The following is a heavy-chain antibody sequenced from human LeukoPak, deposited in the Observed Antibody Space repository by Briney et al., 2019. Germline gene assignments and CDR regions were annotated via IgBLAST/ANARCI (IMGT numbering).Heavy chain of an antibody. J-gene: IGHJ5*02. D-gene: IGHD6-13*01. V-gene: IGHV1-69*13. CDR2: IIPIFGTA. Sequence: ASVKVSCKASGGTFSSYAISWVRQPPGQGLQWMGGIIPIFGTANYAQKFQGRVTITADESTSTAYMELSSLRSEDTAVYYCAVYSSSWYDWFDPWGQGTLVTVSS. CDR3: AVYSSSWYDWFDP. CDR1: GGTFSSYA.